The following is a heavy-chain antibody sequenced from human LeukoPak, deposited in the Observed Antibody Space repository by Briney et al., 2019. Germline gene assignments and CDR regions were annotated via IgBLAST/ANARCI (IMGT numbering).Heavy chain of an antibody. Sequence: KASETLSLTCTVSGGSISSSSYYWGWIRQPPGKGLEWIGSIYYSGSTYYNPSLKSRVTISVDTSKNQFSLKLSSVTAADTAVYYCARLSRTPFMVRGVIRQGPYYYYYMDVWGKGTTVTISS. J-gene: IGHJ6*03. V-gene: IGHV4-39*07. CDR2: IYYSGST. D-gene: IGHD3-10*01. CDR3: ARLSRTPFMVRGVIRQGPYYYYYMDV. CDR1: GGSISSSSYY.